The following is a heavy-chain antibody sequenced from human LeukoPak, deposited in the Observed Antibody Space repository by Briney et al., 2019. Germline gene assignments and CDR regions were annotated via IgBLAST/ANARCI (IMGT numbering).Heavy chain of an antibody. J-gene: IGHJ6*03. CDR2: IYSGGST. CDR1: GFTVSSNY. D-gene: IGHD3-10*01. Sequence: GGSLRLSCAASGFTVSSNYMSWVRQAPGKGLEWVSVIYSGGSTYYADSVKGRLAISRDNSKNTLYLQMNSLRAEDTAVYYCASGSGSYRTPYYYMDVWGTGTTVTVSS. CDR3: ASGSGSYRTPYYYMDV. V-gene: IGHV3-53*01.